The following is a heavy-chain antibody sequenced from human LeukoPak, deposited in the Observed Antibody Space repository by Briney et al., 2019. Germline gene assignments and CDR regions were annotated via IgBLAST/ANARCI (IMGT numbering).Heavy chain of an antibody. D-gene: IGHD5-18*01. V-gene: IGHV3-9*01. CDR1: GFIFDNYA. J-gene: IGHJ4*02. CDR3: VKDLTYSSTLPRPDY. CDR2: ISWNSGGI. Sequence: PGGSLRLSCAASGFIFDNYAMPWVRQAPVKGPEWVSGISWNSGGIGYADSVKGRFTISRDNAKNSLYLQMKSLRVEDTAFYYCVKDLTYSSTLPRPDYWGQGTLVTVSS.